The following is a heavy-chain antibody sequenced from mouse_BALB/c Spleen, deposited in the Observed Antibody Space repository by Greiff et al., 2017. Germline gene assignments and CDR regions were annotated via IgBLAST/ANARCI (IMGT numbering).Heavy chain of an antibody. V-gene: IGHV1S81*02. D-gene: IGHD1-1*01. CDR3: ARSGYYGPFDY. Sequence: VQLQQPGAELVKPGASVNLSAKAPAYTFTSYGMHGVKQRPGQGLEWIGEINPSNGRTNYNEKFKSKATLTVDKSSSTAYMQLSSLTSEDSAVYYCARSGYYGPFDYWGQGTTLTVSS. CDR1: AYTFTSYG. J-gene: IGHJ2*01. CDR2: INPSNGRT.